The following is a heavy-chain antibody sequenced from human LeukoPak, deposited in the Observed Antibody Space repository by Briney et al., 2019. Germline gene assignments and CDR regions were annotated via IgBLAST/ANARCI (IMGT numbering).Heavy chain of an antibody. V-gene: IGHV1-3*01. CDR1: GYTYTSYV. CDR2: INAGNGNT. J-gene: IGHJ4*02. CDR3: AREVYDSSGYPHFDY. D-gene: IGHD3-22*01. Sequence: ASVKVSCKASGYTYTSYVMHWVRQAPGQRLEWMGWINAGNGNTKYSQKFQGRVTITRDTSASTAYMELSSLRSEDTAVYYCAREVYDSSGYPHFDYWGQGTLVTVSS.